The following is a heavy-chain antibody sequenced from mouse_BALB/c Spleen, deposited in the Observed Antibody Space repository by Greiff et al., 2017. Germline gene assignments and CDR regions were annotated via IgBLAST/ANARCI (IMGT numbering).Heavy chain of an antibody. CDR2: ISYSGST. J-gene: IGHJ4*01. D-gene: IGHD1-1*01. CDR1: GYSITSDYA. V-gene: IGHV3-2*02. CDR3: ARWDYYGSSSYAMDY. Sequence: EVKLMESGPGLVKPSQSLSLTCTVTGYSITSDYAWNWIRQFPGNKLEWMGYISYSGSTSYNPSLKSRISITRDTSKNQFFLQLNSVTTEDTATYYCARWDYYGSSSYAMDYWGQGTSVTVSS.